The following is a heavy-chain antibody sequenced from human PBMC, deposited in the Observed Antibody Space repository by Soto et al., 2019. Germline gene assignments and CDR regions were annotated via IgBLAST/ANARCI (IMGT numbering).Heavy chain of an antibody. CDR1: VGTFSSYA. D-gene: IGHD6-19*01. CDR3: ARAYSSGWYREFDY. V-gene: IGHV1-69*01. J-gene: IGHJ4*02. CDR2: IIPIFGTA. Sequence: QVQLVQSGAEVKKPGSSVKVSCKASVGTFSSYAISWVRQAPGQGLEWMGGIIPIFGTANYAQKFQGRVTITADESTRTAYMELRSLRSEDTAVYYCARAYSSGWYREFDYWGQGTLVTVS.